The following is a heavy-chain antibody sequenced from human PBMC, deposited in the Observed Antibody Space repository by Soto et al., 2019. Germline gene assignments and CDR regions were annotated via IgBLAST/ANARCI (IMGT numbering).Heavy chain of an antibody. CDR1: CGSINSGDYY. J-gene: IGHJ1*01. CDR3: ARELSGYSYGPGEVY. CDR2: IYNSGNA. Sequence: PLETLSLTCTVSCGSINSGDYYWSWIRQPPGEGPEWIGHIYNSGNAYYSPSLKSRVTISVDTSKNQLSLKLSSVTAADTAIYYCARELSGYSYGPGEVYWGQGTLVTVSS. D-gene: IGHD5-18*01. V-gene: IGHV4-30-4*01.